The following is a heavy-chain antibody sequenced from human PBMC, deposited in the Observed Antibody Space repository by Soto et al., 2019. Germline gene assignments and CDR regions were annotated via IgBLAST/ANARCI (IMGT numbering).Heavy chain of an antibody. V-gene: IGHV3-53*01. J-gene: IGHJ4*02. D-gene: IGHD5-18*01. CDR1: GFTVSTNY. CDR3: ARAEYRYGYYFDY. Sequence: GGSLRLSCAASGFTVSTNYMSWVRQAPGKGLEWVSVIYSGGSTYYADSVKGRFTISRDNSKNTLYLQMNSLRAEDTAVYYCARAEYRYGYYFDYWGQGTLVTVSS. CDR2: IYSGGST.